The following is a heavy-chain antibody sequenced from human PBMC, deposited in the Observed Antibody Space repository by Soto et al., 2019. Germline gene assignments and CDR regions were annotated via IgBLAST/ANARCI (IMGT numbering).Heavy chain of an antibody. J-gene: IGHJ4*02. Sequence: TLSLTCPCSGCTIRSRVHCWRWHRPHPGKGLEWIGYIYYSGSTYYNPSLKSRVTISVDTSKNQFSLKLSSVTAADTAVYYCARVPGRRYYDSADYWGQGTLVTVS. V-gene: IGHV4-31*03. CDR3: ARVPGRRYYDSADY. CDR1: GCTIRSRVHC. CDR2: IYYSGST. D-gene: IGHD3-22*01.